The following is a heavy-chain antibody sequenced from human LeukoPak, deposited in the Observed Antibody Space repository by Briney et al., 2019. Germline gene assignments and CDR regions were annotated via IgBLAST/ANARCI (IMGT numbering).Heavy chain of an antibody. CDR1: GASINSGSNY. D-gene: IGHD3-10*01. Sequence: PSETLSLTCRVSGASINSGSNYWGWIRQPPGKTLEWIGSIYSSGSTYYNPSPKSRVIIMIDTPKNHFSLTLSSVTAADTAVYYCARGNYYAYSDYWGQGTLVTVSS. V-gene: IGHV4-39*02. CDR3: ARGNYYAYSDY. J-gene: IGHJ4*02. CDR2: IYSSGST.